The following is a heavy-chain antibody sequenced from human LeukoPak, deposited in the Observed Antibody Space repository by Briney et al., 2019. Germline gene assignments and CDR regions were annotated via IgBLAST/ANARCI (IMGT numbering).Heavy chain of an antibody. D-gene: IGHD2-15*01. V-gene: IGHV1-8*01. CDR3: ARETLGSWFLD. Sequence: ASVKVSCKASGYSFTSYYINWVRQATGQGLEWMGWMKSNSGNTGYAQKFQGRVTMTRDTSISTAYMELSSLGSEDTALYYCARETLGSWFLDWGQGTLVTVSS. CDR1: GYSFTSYY. CDR2: MKSNSGNT. J-gene: IGHJ4*02.